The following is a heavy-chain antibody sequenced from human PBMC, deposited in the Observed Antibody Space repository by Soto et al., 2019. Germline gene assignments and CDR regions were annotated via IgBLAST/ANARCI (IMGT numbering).Heavy chain of an antibody. CDR3: ATGDHLYYSFGMDV. CDR1: GGSFSGYY. J-gene: IGHJ6*02. CDR2: INHSGST. V-gene: IGHV4-34*01. Sequence: SETLSLTCAVYGGSFSGYYWSWIRQPPGKGLEWIGEINHSGSTNYNPSLKSRVTISVDTSKNQFSLKLSSVTAADTAVYYCATGDHLYYSFGMDVWGQGTTVTVPS.